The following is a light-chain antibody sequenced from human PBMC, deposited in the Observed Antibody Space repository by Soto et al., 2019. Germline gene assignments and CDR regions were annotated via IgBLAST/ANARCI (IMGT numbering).Light chain of an antibody. CDR1: QGIRSY. V-gene: IGKV1-9*01. CDR3: QQRNSYPWT. CDR2: AAS. Sequence: DIQLTQSPSFLSASVGDRVTITCRASQGIRSYLAWYQQKPGKAPKLLIYAASTLQSGVPSRFSGSGSGTEFTLTISSLQPEDFATYYCQQRNSYPWTFGQGTKVEIK. J-gene: IGKJ1*01.